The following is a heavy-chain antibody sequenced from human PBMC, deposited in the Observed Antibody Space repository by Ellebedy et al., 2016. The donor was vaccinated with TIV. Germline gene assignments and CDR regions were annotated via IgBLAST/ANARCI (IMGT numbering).Heavy chain of an antibody. CDR2: INHSGST. CDR3: AGRTRGIAVVGSM. V-gene: IGHV4-34*01. CDR1: GGSFSGYY. Sequence: MPSETLSLTCAVYGGSFSGYYWSWIRQPPGKGLEWIGEINHSGSTYYNPSLKSRVTISVDTSKNQFSLKLSSVTAADTAVYYCAGRTRGIAVVGSMWGQGTLVTVSS. J-gene: IGHJ4*02. D-gene: IGHD6-19*01.